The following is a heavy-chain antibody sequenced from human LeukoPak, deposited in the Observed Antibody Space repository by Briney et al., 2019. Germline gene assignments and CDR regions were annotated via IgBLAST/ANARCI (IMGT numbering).Heavy chain of an antibody. CDR1: GGSISSSSYY. V-gene: IGHV4-39*07. CDR3: ARYHSGYDDY. Sequence: PSETLSLTCTVSGGSISSSSYYWGWIRQPPGKGLEWIGSIYYSGSTYYNPSLKSRVTISVDTSKNQFSLKLSSVTAPDTAVYYCARYHSGYDDYWGQGTLVTVSS. J-gene: IGHJ4*02. D-gene: IGHD5-12*01. CDR2: IYYSGST.